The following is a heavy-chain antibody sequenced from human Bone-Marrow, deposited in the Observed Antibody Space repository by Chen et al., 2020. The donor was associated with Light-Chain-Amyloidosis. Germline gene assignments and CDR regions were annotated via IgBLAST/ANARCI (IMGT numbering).Heavy chain of an antibody. V-gene: IGHV5-51*01. D-gene: IGHD5-12*01. CDR3: ARRRDGYNFDY. CDR2: IYPDDSDA. J-gene: IGHJ4*02. CDR1: GYTFPNYW. Sequence: EVQLEQSGPEVKKPGESLKISCKGSGYTFPNYWIGWVRQMPGKGLEWMGVIYPDDSDARYSPSCEGQVTSSADKSITTAYLQWRSLKASDTAMYYWARRRDGYNFDYWGQGTLVTVSS.